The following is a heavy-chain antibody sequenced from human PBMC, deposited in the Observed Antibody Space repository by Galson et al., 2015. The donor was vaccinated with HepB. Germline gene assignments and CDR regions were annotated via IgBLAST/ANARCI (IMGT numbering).Heavy chain of an antibody. Sequence: QSGAEVEKPGESLRISCKGSGYSFTSYWSSWGRQRPGKGLEWMGRIDPSDAYTNYSPSFQGHVTISADKSISTAYLQWSSLKASDTAVYYCARRTSTYYYDSSGYYAFDIWGQGTMVTVSS. J-gene: IGHJ3*02. CDR3: ARRTSTYYYDSSGYYAFDI. CDR2: IDPSDAYT. V-gene: IGHV5-10-1*01. D-gene: IGHD3-22*01. CDR1: GYSFTSYW.